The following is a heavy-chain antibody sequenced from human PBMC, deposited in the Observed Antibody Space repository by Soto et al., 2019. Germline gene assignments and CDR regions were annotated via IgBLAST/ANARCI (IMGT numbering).Heavy chain of an antibody. CDR1: GFTFSSYS. CDR2: ISSSSSYI. Sequence: GSLRLSCAASGFTFSSYSMNWVRQAPGKGLEWVSSISSSSSYIYYADSVKGRFTISRDNAKNSLYLQMNSLRAEDTAVYYCASAIGSGYDPIPYYYYGMDVWGQGTTVTVSS. CDR3: ASAIGSGYDPIPYYYYGMDV. V-gene: IGHV3-21*01. D-gene: IGHD5-12*01. J-gene: IGHJ6*02.